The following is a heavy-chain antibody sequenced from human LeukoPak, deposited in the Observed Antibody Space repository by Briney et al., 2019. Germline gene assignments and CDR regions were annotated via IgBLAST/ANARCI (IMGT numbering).Heavy chain of an antibody. Sequence: GGSLRLSCAASGFTFSDSFMSWIRQAPGKGLEWASYISGSGSTIYYPDSVKGRFTISRDNAKKSLYLQMNSLRPEDTAVCYCARLSGYAVESWGQGTLVTVSS. CDR1: GFTFSDSF. D-gene: IGHD5-12*01. CDR3: ARLSGYAVES. V-gene: IGHV3-11*01. CDR2: ISGSGSTI. J-gene: IGHJ4*02.